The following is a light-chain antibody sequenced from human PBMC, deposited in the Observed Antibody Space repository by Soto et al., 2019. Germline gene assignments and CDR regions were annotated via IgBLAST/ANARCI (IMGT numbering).Light chain of an antibody. J-gene: IGKJ1*01. CDR1: QSVTSSY. CDR3: QQYVRSPWT. Sequence: IVSTHSPGTLSLSPAERAPRYSRASQSVTSSYLAWYQQKTGQAPRILMYGASIRTSGIPDRFSGSGSGTDFTLTISRLETEDFAVYYCQQYVRSPWTFGQGTKVDIK. V-gene: IGKV3-20*01. CDR2: GAS.